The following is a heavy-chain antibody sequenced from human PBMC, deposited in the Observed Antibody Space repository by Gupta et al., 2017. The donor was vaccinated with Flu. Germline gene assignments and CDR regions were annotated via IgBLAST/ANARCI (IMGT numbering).Heavy chain of an antibody. J-gene: IGHJ4*02. CDR3: ARWDGLRLLEWFHNRFKYFDS. V-gene: IGHV4-34*02. D-gene: IGHD3-3*01. Sequence: QVQLQQWGAGLLKPSETLSLTCAVSGGSLNTYYWSWLRQPPGKGLEWIGEINHSGVTNYNPSLKSRVTISVDTSKTQFFLKMNSTTAADTAVYYSARWDGLRLLEWFHNRFKYFDSWGQGILVTVSS. CDR2: INHSGVT. CDR1: GGSLNTYY.